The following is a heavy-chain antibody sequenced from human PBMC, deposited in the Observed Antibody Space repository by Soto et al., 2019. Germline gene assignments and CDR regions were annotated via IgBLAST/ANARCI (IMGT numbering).Heavy chain of an antibody. J-gene: IGHJ3*02. CDR2: IYYSGST. CDR1: GGSIRSYY. Sequence: SETLALACTVSGGSIRSYYWSLIPQPPGEGLEWIGYIYYSGSTNDNPSLKSRVTISVDTSKHQFPLKLSSVTAADTAVYYCATDYYYASSGYRTRNDAFDIWGQGTMVPVSS. CDR3: ATDYYYASSGYRTRNDAFDI. V-gene: IGHV4-59*01. D-gene: IGHD3-22*01.